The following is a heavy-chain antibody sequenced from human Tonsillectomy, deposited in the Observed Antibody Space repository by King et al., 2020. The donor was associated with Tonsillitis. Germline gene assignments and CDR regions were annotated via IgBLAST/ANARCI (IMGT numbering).Heavy chain of an antibody. CDR1: GFTFSSYS. CDR2: ISSSSSYI. D-gene: IGHD3-9*01. Sequence: VQLVESGGGLVKPGGSLRLSCAASGFTFSSYSMNWVRQAPGKGLEWVSSISSSSSYIYYADSVKGRFTISRDNAKNSLYLQMNSLRAEDTAVYYCATSTGDYYDIFTGYYTGAFDIWGQGTMVTVSS. J-gene: IGHJ3*02. CDR3: ATSTGDYYDIFTGYYTGAFDI. V-gene: IGHV3-21*01.